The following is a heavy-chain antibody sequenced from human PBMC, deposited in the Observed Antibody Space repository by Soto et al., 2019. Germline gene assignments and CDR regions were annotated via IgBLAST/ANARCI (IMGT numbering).Heavy chain of an antibody. V-gene: IGHV1-18*01. CDR1: GYTFTSYG. CDR2: ISPYNGKT. J-gene: IGHJ5*02. Sequence: QVQLVQSGAEVKKPGASVKVSCKTSGYTFTSYGISWVRQAPGQGLEWMGWISPYNGKTNYAQKVQGRVTMTTDTSTSTAYTALRSLRSDDTAVYYCARDYSSGWSTNFWGKGENWFDPWGQGTLVTVSS. D-gene: IGHD6-19*01. CDR3: ARDYSSGWSTNFWGKGENWFDP.